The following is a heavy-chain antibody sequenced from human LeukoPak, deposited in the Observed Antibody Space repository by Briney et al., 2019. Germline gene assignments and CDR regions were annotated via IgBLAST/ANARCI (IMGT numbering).Heavy chain of an antibody. J-gene: IGHJ4*02. CDR1: GASMSSNY. CDR2: IYHSGNT. V-gene: IGHV4-4*09. CDR3: ARINWNYFDY. Sequence: SETLSLTCNVSGASMSSNYWSWIRQPPGKGLEWIGYIYHSGNTNYNPSLKSRLTMSADRSRNQFSLNLNSVTAADTAVYYCARINWNYFDYWGQGILVTVSS. D-gene: IGHD1-1*01.